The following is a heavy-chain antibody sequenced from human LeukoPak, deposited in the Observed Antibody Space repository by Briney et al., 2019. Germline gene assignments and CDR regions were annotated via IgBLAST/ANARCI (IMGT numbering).Heavy chain of an antibody. J-gene: IGHJ3*02. CDR3: ARGREGGYEAAFDI. V-gene: IGHV4-31*03. CDR1: GGSISSGGYY. CDR2: IYYSGST. D-gene: IGHD5-12*01. Sequence: SETLSLTCTVSGGSISSGGYYWSWIRQNPGKGLEWIGYIYYSGSTYYNPSLKSRVTISVDTSKNQFSLKLSSVTAADTAVYYCARGREGGYEAAFDIWGQGTIVTVSS.